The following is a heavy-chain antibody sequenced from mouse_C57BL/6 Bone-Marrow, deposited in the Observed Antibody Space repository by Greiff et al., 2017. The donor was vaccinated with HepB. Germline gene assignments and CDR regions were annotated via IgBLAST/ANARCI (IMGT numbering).Heavy chain of an antibody. Sequence: QVQLQQSGAELARPGASVKLSCKASGYTSTSYGISWVKQRTGQGLEWIGEIYPRSGNTYYNEKFKGKATLTADKSSSTAYMELRSLTSEDSAVYFCARGYYGSNWYFDVWGTGTTVTVSS. V-gene: IGHV1-81*01. CDR3: ARGYYGSNWYFDV. CDR2: IYPRSGNT. CDR1: GYTSTSYG. D-gene: IGHD1-1*01. J-gene: IGHJ1*03.